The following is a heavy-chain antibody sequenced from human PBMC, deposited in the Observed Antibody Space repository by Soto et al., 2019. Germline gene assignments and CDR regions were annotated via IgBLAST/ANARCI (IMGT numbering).Heavy chain of an antibody. J-gene: IGHJ4*02. CDR2: ISGSGGSR. CDR3: AKRNGDYDDPDY. CDR1: GFIFSNYA. V-gene: IGHV3-23*01. D-gene: IGHD4-17*01. Sequence: EVHLLESGGGLVQAGGSLRLSCAASGFIFSNYAMSWVRQAPGRGLEWVSGISGSGGSRSHADSVKGRFTISRDNSKDSLYLQMNSLRAEETAVYYCAKRNGDYDDPDYWGQVTLVAVSS.